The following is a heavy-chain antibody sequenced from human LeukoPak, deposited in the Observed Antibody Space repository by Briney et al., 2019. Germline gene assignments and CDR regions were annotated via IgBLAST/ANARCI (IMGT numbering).Heavy chain of an antibody. CDR3: ARVGAFISYYMDV. V-gene: IGHV3-21*01. D-gene: IGHD1-26*01. CDR1: GFTFSSYA. J-gene: IGHJ6*03. CDR2: ISSSSSYI. Sequence: PGGSLRLSCAASGFTFSSYAMSWVRQAPGKGLEWVSSISSSSSYIYYADSVKGRFTISRDNAKNSLYLHIHSLRAEDTAVYYCARVGAFISYYMDVWGKGTTVTVSS.